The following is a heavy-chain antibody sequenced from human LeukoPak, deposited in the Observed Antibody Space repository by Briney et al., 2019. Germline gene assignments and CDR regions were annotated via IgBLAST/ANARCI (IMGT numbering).Heavy chain of an antibody. CDR2: IYSGGST. Sequence: PGGSLRLSCAASGFAVSSNYMSWVRQAPGKGLEWVSIIYSGGSTYYADSVKGRFTISRDNSKNTLYLQMNSLRAEDTAVYYCARCTGYYFGSGNYYYYMDVWGKGTTVTISS. J-gene: IGHJ6*03. CDR1: GFAVSSNY. V-gene: IGHV3-53*01. D-gene: IGHD3-10*01. CDR3: ARCTGYYFGSGNYYYYMDV.